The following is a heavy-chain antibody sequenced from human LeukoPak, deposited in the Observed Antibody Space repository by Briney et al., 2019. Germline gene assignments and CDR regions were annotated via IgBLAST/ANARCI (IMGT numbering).Heavy chain of an antibody. CDR2: IYPRDSDI. CDR1: GYSFTSYW. Sequence: GESLKISCKGSGYSFTSYWIGWVRQMPGKGLEWMGIIYPRDSDIRYNPSFQGQVTISADTSINTAYLQWSSLKPSDTAMYFCARHGPEIVVVPASIPLDYWGQGTLVTVSS. CDR3: ARHGPEIVVVPASIPLDY. D-gene: IGHD2-2*01. J-gene: IGHJ4*02. V-gene: IGHV5-51*01.